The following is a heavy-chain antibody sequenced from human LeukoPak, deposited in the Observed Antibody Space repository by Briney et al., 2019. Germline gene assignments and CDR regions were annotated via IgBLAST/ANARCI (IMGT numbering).Heavy chain of an antibody. CDR1: GFTFSSYG. D-gene: IGHD2-2*01. CDR3: ARAVPAAIGFLSRVGKHTQTGIDY. V-gene: IGHV3-30*02. J-gene: IGHJ4*02. Sequence: GGSLRLSCAASGFTFSSYGMHWVRQAPGKGLEWVAFIRYDGSNKYYADSVKGRFTISRDNAKNSLYLQMNSLRAEDTAVYYCARAVPAAIGFLSRVGKHTQTGIDYWGQGTLVTVSS. CDR2: IRYDGSNK.